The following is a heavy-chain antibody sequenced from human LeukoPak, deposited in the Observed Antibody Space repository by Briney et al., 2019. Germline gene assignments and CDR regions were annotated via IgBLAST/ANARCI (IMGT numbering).Heavy chain of an antibody. Sequence: ASVKVSCKASGYTFTSYYMHWVRQAPGQGLEWMGIINPSGGSTSYAQKFQGRVTMTRDTSTSTVYMELSSLRSEDTAVYYCARDGGVSAAGSSHDAFDIGGQGTMVTVSS. CDR1: GYTFTSYY. V-gene: IGHV1-46*01. CDR3: ARDGGVSAAGSSHDAFDI. D-gene: IGHD6-13*01. CDR2: INPSGGST. J-gene: IGHJ3*02.